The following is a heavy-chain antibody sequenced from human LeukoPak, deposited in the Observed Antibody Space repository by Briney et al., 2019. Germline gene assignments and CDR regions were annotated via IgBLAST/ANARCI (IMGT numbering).Heavy chain of an antibody. J-gene: IGHJ4*02. V-gene: IGHV4-59*08. CDR2: IYYSGST. D-gene: IGHD6-19*01. CDR3: ATTENSSGWFAY. Sequence: SETLSLTCTVSGGSISSYYWSWIRQPPGKGLEWIGYIYYSGSTNYNPSLKSRVTILVDTSKNQFSLNLSSVTAADTAVYYCATTENSSGWFAYWGQGTLVTVSS. CDR1: GGSISSYY.